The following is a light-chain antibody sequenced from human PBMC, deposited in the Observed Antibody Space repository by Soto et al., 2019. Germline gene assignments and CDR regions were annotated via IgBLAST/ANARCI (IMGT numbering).Light chain of an antibody. CDR2: EVS. CDR3: SSYGGSNNLD. CDR1: SSDVGGYNY. V-gene: IGLV2-8*01. J-gene: IGLJ1*01. Sequence: QFVLTQPPSASGSPGQSVTISCTGTSSDVGGYNYVSWYQQHPGKPPKLMIYEVSKRPSGVPDRFSGSKSGNTASLTVSGLQTEDEADYYCSSYGGSNNLDFGTGTKVTIL.